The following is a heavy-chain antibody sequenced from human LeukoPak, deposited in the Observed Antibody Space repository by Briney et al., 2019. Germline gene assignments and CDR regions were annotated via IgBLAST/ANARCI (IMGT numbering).Heavy chain of an antibody. V-gene: IGHV4-4*07. CDR2: IYTSGST. D-gene: IGHD4-23*01. CDR3: ARETGVMTKVVTPRDY. Sequence: SETLSLTCTVSGGSISSYYWSWIRQPAGKGLEWIGRIYTSGSTNYNPSLKSRVTMSVDTSKNQFSLKLSSVTAADTAVYYCARETGVMTKVVTPRDYWGQGTLVTVSS. J-gene: IGHJ4*02. CDR1: GGSISSYY.